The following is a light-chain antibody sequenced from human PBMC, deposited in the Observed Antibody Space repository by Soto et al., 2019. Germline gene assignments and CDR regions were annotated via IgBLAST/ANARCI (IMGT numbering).Light chain of an antibody. Sequence: DIQMTQSPSTLSASVGDRVTITCRASQSISSWLAWYQQKPGKAPNLLIYKASSLESGVPSRFSGSGSGTEFTLPSSRLQPDDFATYYCQQYNSYPTFGGGTKVEIK. CDR2: KAS. CDR3: QQYNSYPT. CDR1: QSISSW. J-gene: IGKJ4*01. V-gene: IGKV1-5*03.